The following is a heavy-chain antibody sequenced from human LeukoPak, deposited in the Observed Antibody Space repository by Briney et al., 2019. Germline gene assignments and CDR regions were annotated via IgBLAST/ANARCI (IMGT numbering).Heavy chain of an antibody. CDR3: ARVPLHDASGHYYSH. CDR1: GYTFTNYG. D-gene: IGHD3-22*01. J-gene: IGHJ1*01. CDR2: INTGNGNT. Sequence: ASVKVACKTSGYTFTNYGMHWVRQAPRQSLEWMGWINTGNGNTKSSQKFQDRVTLTRDTSASTAYMELNSLSSEDTAVYFCARVPLHDASGHYYSHWGQGTLVTVSS. V-gene: IGHV1-3*04.